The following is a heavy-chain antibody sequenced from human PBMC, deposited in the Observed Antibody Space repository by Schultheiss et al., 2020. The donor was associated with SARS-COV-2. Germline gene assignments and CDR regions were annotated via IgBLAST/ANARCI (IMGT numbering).Heavy chain of an antibody. J-gene: IGHJ5*02. D-gene: IGHD2-2*01. Sequence: GGSLRLSCAASGFTFSSYSMNWVRQAPGKGLEWVSSISSSSSYIYYADSVKGRFTISRDNAKNSLYLQMNSLRAEDTAVYYCARAGDIVVVPAAKGFDPWGQGTLVTVSS. CDR1: GFTFSSYS. V-gene: IGHV3-21*01. CDR2: ISSSSSYI. CDR3: ARAGDIVVVPAAKGFDP.